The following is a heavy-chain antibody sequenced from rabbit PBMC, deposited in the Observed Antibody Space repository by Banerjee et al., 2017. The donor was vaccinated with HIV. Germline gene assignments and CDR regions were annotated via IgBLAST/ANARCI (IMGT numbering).Heavy chain of an antibody. Sequence: QEQLEESGGDLVKPEGSLTLTCTASGFSFSSGFWICWVRQAPGKGLEWIGCISTTSGNIYYASWVNGRFTISKTSSTTVTLQMTSLTAADTATYFCARGQYADNSYPYKLWGPGTLVTVS. CDR2: ISTTSGNI. CDR3: ARGQYADNSYPYKL. J-gene: IGHJ6*01. V-gene: IGHV1S45*01. CDR1: GFSFSSGFW. D-gene: IGHD8-1*01.